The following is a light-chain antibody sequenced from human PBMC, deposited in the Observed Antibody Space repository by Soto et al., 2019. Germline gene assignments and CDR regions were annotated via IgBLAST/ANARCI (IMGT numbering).Light chain of an antibody. CDR3: NSYTSSSTLLYV. J-gene: IGLJ1*01. V-gene: IGLV2-14*01. Sequence: QSALTQPASVSGSPGQSITISCTGTSSDVGGYNDVSWYQQHPGKAPKLMIYDVSNRPSGVSNRFSGSKSGNTASLTISGLQAEDEADYYCNSYTSSSTLLYVFGTGTKVTV. CDR2: DVS. CDR1: SSDVGGYND.